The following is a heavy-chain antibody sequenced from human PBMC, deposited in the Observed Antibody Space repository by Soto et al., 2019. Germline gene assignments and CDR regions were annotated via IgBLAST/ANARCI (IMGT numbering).Heavy chain of an antibody. V-gene: IGHV3-23*01. Sequence: GGSLRLSCAASGFTFSSYSMSWVRQAPGKGLEWVSAISGSGGSTYYADSVKGRFTISRENSKNTLYLQMNSLRAEDTAVYYWAKPPRYDSSGSHWDYFDSWGQGTLVNVSS. CDR2: ISGSGGST. J-gene: IGHJ4*02. CDR1: GFTFSSYS. D-gene: IGHD3-22*01. CDR3: AKPPRYDSSGSHWDYFDS.